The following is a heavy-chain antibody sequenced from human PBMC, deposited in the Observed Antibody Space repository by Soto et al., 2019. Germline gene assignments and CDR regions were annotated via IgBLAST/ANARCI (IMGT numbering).Heavy chain of an antibody. CDR3: ARADPDASVGY. D-gene: IGHD3-16*01. J-gene: IGHJ4*02. Sequence: PSETLSRTCTVSGGSMSSHYWTGLRQPPGKGLEWIGYISYSGSTYYNPSLKSRVTISADTSRNQFSLKLSSVIAADTAVYYCARADPDASVGYWGQGTLVTVSS. CDR1: GGSMSSHY. CDR2: ISYSGST. V-gene: IGHV4-59*11.